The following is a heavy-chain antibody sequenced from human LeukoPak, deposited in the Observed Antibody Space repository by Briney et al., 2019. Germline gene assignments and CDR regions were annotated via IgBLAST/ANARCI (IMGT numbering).Heavy chain of an antibody. Sequence: SETLSLTCTVSGAPISNYYWSWIRQPPGKGLEWIGYIYYSGSTNYNPSLKSRVTISVDTSKNQFSLKLSSVTAADTAVYYCARGRRGYSYGTYYFDYWGQGTLVTVSS. CDR3: ARGRRGYSYGTYYFDY. J-gene: IGHJ4*02. CDR2: IYYSGST. V-gene: IGHV4-59*01. CDR1: GAPISNYY. D-gene: IGHD5-18*01.